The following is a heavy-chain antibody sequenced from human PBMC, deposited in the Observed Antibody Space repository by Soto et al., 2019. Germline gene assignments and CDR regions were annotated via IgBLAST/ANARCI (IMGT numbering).Heavy chain of an antibody. V-gene: IGHV3-30-3*01. Sequence: VQLVESGGGVVQPGRSLRLSCEASGFTFSSYAMHWVRQAPGKGLEWVAVISYDGSNKYYADSVKGRFTISRDNSKNTLYLQMNSLRAEDTAVYYCASDLIYDAFDIWGQGTMVTVSS. CDR2: ISYDGSNK. J-gene: IGHJ3*02. CDR1: GFTFSSYA. CDR3: ASDLIYDAFDI.